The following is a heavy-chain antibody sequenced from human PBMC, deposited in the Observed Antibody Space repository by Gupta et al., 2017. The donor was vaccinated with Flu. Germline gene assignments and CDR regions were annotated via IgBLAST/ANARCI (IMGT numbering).Heavy chain of an antibody. V-gene: IGHV3-33*01. D-gene: IGHD1-1*01. J-gene: IGHJ4*02. CDR1: GFTFSYYG. Sequence: QVQLVESGGGVVQPGRSLRLSCAASGFTFSYYGIHWVRHTPGKGLEWVAVIWYDGSEKYYADSVRGRFTISRDDSKNTLYLQMNSLSAEDTGVYYCARASVETTGRDFDYWGQGILVTVSS. CDR3: ARASVETTGRDFDY. CDR2: IWYDGSEK.